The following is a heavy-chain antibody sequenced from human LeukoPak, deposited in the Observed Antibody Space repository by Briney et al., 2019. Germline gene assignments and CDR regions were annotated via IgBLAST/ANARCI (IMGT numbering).Heavy chain of an antibody. V-gene: IGHV3-23*01. CDR1: GFTFNNYV. J-gene: IGHJ4*02. CDR3: AKDRGGGYLDIDY. Sequence: GGSPRLSCAASGFTFNNYVMGWVRQAPGKGLEWVSAIGYATYTTYYADSVRGRFTISRDNSGSMLYLQMNSLRVEDTAVYYCAKDRGGGYLDIDYWGQGTLVSVSS. D-gene: IGHD5-24*01. CDR2: IGYATYTT.